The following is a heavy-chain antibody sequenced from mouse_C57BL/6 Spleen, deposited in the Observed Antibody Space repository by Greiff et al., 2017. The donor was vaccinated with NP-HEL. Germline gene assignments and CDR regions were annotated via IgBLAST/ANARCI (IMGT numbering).Heavy chain of an antibody. V-gene: IGHV14-4*01. Sequence: EVQLQQSGAELVRPGASVKLSCTASGFNIKDDYMHWVKQRPEQGLEWIGWIDPENGDTEYASKFQGKATITADTSSNTAYLQLSSLTSEDTAVYYCTTPNYYGSSPFDYWGQGTTLTVSS. J-gene: IGHJ2*01. CDR2: IDPENGDT. CDR3: TTPNYYGSSPFDY. D-gene: IGHD1-1*01. CDR1: GFNIKDDY.